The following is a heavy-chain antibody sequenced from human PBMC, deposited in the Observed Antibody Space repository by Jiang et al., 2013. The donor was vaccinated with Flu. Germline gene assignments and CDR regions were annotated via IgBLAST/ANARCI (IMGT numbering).Heavy chain of an antibody. V-gene: IGHV1-2*02. D-gene: IGHD2-15*01. CDR2: INPNSGAT. J-gene: IGHJ4*02. CDR3: ARDYPFSSGEKRGFDN. CDR1: GYTFSRYN. Sequence: EVKNPGASVTISCKASGYTFSRYNIFWVRQAPGEGLQWMGWINPNSGATNYPQKFQGRVTVTRDTSISTVYMELTNLRSDDSALYFCARDYPFSSGEKRGFDNRGQGTLITVSS.